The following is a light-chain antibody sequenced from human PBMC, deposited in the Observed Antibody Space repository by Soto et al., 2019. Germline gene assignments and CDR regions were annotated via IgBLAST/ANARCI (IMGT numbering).Light chain of an antibody. Sequence: QSVLTQPASVSGSPGQSITISCIETSSNVGGYNFVSWYQQHPGKAPKLMIYEVSNRPSGVSYRFSGSKSGNTASLIISGLQAEDEADYYCSSYTSSVTLVFGGGTKLTVL. CDR3: SSYTSSVTLV. J-gene: IGLJ2*01. V-gene: IGLV2-14*01. CDR1: SSNVGGYNF. CDR2: EVS.